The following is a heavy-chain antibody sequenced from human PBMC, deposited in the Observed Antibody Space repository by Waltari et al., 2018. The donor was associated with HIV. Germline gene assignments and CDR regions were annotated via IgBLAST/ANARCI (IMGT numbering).Heavy chain of an antibody. Sequence: EVQLVVSGGGLVQPGGCLRLSCAASGFTFRSNWLSWGRQAPGKGLEWVAKIKQDGSEIDYVDSVKGRFTISRDNAKNSLYLQMNSLRAEDTAVYFCARRGGRSSPLGYWGQGTLVTVSS. CDR3: ARRGGRSSPLGY. CDR2: IKQDGSEI. D-gene: IGHD6-13*01. V-gene: IGHV3-7*01. CDR1: GFTFRSNW. J-gene: IGHJ4*02.